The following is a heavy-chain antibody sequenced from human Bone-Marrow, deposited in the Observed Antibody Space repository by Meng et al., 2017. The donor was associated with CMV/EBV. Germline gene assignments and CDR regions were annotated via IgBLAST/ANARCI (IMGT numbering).Heavy chain of an antibody. Sequence: LSCAVYGGSFSGYYWSWIRQPPGKGLEWIGEINHSGSTNYNPSLKSRVTISVDTSKNQFSLKLSSVTAADTAVYYCARGQGYHPYYYYGMDVWGQGTTVTVSS. D-gene: IGHD2-2*01. J-gene: IGHJ6*02. V-gene: IGHV4-34*01. CDR2: INHSGST. CDR1: GGSFSGYY. CDR3: ARGQGYHPYYYYGMDV.